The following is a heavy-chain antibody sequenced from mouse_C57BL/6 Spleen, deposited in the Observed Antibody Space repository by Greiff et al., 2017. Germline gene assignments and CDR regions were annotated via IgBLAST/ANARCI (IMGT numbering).Heavy chain of an antibody. CDR2: IDPSDSET. CDR3: VYYGSSYGYFDV. Sequence: VQLQQPGAELVRPGSSVKLSCKASGYTFTSYWMHWVKQRPIQGLEWIGNIDPSDSETHYNQKFKDKATLTVDKSSSTAYMQLSSLTSEDSAVYYCVYYGSSYGYFDVWGTGTTVTVSS. V-gene: IGHV1-52*01. J-gene: IGHJ1*03. D-gene: IGHD1-1*01. CDR1: GYTFTSYW.